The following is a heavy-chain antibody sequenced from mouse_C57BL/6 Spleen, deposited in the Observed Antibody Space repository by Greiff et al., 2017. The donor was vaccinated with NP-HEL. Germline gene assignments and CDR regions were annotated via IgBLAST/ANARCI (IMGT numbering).Heavy chain of an antibody. Sequence: VKLVESGAELVRPGASVTLSCKASGYTFTDYEMHWVKQTPVHGLEWIGAIDPETGGTAYNQKFKGKAILTADKSSSTAYMELRSLTSEDSAVYYCTRSHYSKGYYYAMDYWGQGTSVTVSS. D-gene: IGHD2-5*01. CDR3: TRSHYSKGYYYAMDY. CDR2: IDPETGGT. CDR1: GYTFTDYE. V-gene: IGHV1-15*01. J-gene: IGHJ4*01.